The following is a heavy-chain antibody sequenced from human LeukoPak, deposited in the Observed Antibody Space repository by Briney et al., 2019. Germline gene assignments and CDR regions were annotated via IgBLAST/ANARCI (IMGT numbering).Heavy chain of an antibody. J-gene: IGHJ6*02. CDR1: GYTFTNYG. D-gene: IGHD3-22*01. CDR3: ARFDSSGYYSSYGMDV. V-gene: IGHV1-18*01. Sequence: ASVKVSCKASGYTFTNYGINWVRQAPGQGLEWMGWISAYNGNTNYAQKLQGRVTMTTDTTTSTAYMELRSLRSDDTAVYYCARFDSSGYYSSYGMDVWGQGTTVTVSS. CDR2: ISAYNGNT.